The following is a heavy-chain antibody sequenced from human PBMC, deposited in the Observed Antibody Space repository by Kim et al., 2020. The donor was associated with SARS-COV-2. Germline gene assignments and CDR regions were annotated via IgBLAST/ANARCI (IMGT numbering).Heavy chain of an antibody. V-gene: IGHV4-59*13. CDR3: GRDITRTVTTTYYYGMDV. CDR2: IYYSGST. CDR1: GGSISSYY. D-gene: IGHD4-17*01. Sequence: SETLSLTCTVAGGSISSYYWSWIRQPPGKGLEWIGYIYYSGSTNYNPSLKSRVTISVDKSKNQFSLKLSSVTAADTAVYYGGRDITRTVTTTYYYGMDVWGKGTTVTVSS. J-gene: IGHJ6*04.